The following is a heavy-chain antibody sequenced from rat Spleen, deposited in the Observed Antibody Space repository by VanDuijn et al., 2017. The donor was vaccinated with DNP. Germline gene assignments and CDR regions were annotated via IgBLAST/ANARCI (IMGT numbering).Heavy chain of an antibody. Sequence: EVQLVESGGGLVQPGRSLKLSCAASGFTFSNYDMAWVRQAPTKGLEWVASISTSGGSTYYRDSVKGRFTVSRDNAKSTLYLQMDSLRSEDTATYYCARHFSRYYYVMDAWGQGASVTVSS. V-gene: IGHV5-25*01. CDR3: ARHFSRYYYVMDA. J-gene: IGHJ4*01. D-gene: IGHD3-5*01. CDR1: GFTFSNYD. CDR2: ISTSGGST.